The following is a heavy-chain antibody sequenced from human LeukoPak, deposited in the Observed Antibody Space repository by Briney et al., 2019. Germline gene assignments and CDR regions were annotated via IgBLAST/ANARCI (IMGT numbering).Heavy chain of an antibody. CDR1: GFTVSSNY. D-gene: IGHD6-13*01. V-gene: IGHV3-53*04. CDR3: ARVRQLVKNSYYFDY. CDR2: IYSGGST. J-gene: IGHJ4*02. Sequence: AGGPLRLSCAASGFTVSSNYMSWVRQAPGKGLEWVSVIYSGGSTYYADSVKGRFTISRHNSKNTLYLQMNSLRAEDTAVYYCARVRQLVKNSYYFDYWGQGTLVTISS.